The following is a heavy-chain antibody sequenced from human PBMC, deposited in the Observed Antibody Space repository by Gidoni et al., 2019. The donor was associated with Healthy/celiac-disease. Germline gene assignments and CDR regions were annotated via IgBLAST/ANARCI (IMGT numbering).Heavy chain of an antibody. CDR3: ARESYSYGHFDY. CDR1: GYTFSSYD. J-gene: IGHJ4*02. Sequence: EVQLVESGGGLVQPGGALRLSCAASGYTFSSYDMHWVRQGTGTGLEWVSVIGTAGDPYYPGSVKGRFTISRENAKNSLYLQMNSLRAGDTAVYYCARESYSYGHFDYWGQGTLVTVSS. D-gene: IGHD5-18*01. CDR2: IGTAGDP. V-gene: IGHV3-13*05.